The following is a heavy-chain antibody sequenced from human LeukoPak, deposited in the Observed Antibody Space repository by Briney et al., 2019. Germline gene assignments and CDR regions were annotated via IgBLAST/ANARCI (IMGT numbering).Heavy chain of an antibody. CDR1: GFTVTSNY. CDR2: IYSGGST. V-gene: IGHV3-66*04. J-gene: IGHJ4*02. CDR3: VRQQLASFDY. D-gene: IGHD6-13*01. Sequence: PGGSLRLSCAASGFTVTSNYMSWVRQAPGKGLEWVSVIYSGGSTYYADSVKGRFTISRDNSKNTLYLQMNSLRAEDTAVYYCVRQQLASFDYWGQGTLVTVSS.